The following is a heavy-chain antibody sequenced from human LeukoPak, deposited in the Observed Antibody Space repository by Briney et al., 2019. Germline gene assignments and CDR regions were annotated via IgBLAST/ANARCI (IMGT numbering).Heavy chain of an antibody. V-gene: IGHV3-30*04. J-gene: IGHJ5*02. Sequence: GGSLRLSCAASGFTFSNYTMHWVRQAPGKGLEWLALISYDGSNKYYADSVKGRFTISRDNSKNTLYLQMNSLRAEDTAVYYCARELATNTNWFDPWGQGALVTVSS. CDR1: GFTFSNYT. CDR3: ARELATNTNWFDP. D-gene: IGHD5-24*01. CDR2: ISYDGSNK.